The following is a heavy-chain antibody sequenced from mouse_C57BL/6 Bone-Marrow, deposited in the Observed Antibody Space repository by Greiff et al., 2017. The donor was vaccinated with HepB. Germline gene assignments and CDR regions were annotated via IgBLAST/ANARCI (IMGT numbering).Heavy chain of an antibody. J-gene: IGHJ1*03. D-gene: IGHD1-1*01. V-gene: IGHV1-50*01. CDR2: VDPADGYT. CDR3: ARLYYGSSCGYFDV. CDR1: GYTFTSYW. Sequence: QVQLQQPGAELVKPGASVKLSCKASGYTFTSYWMQWVKQRPGQGLEWIGAVDPADGYTNYNQKFKGKATLTVDTSSSTAYMQNSSLTSEDSAVYYCARLYYGSSCGYFDVWGRGTTVTVAS.